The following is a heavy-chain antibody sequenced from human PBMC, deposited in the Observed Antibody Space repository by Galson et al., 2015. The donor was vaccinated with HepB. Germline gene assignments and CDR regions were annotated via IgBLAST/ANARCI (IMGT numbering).Heavy chain of an antibody. CDR2: IIPILGIA. CDR3: AKNDYYDSSGYYNDAFDI. CDR1: GGTFSSYT. J-gene: IGHJ3*02. V-gene: IGHV1-69*02. Sequence: SVKVSCKASGGTFSSYTISWVRQAPGQGLEWMGRIIPILGIANYAQKFQGRVTITADKSTSTAYMELSSLRSEDTAVYYCAKNDYYDSSGYYNDAFDIWGQGTMVTVSS. D-gene: IGHD3-22*01.